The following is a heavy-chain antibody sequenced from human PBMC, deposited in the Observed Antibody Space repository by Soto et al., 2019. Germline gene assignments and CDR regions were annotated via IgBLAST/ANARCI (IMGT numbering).Heavy chain of an antibody. CDR1: GITFSRYL. J-gene: IGHJ2*01. D-gene: IGHD4-17*01. Sequence: EAQLVESGGGLVQPGGSLRLSCAASGITFSRYLMSWVRQAPGKGLEWVASISQDGTDTDYVDSVKGRFAISRDNPKSSLYLQMNSLRADDTAVYYCARDPLSYGDYAQTYWYFDLWGRGTRVTVSS. CDR2: ISQDGTDT. CDR3: ARDPLSYGDYAQTYWYFDL. V-gene: IGHV3-7*01.